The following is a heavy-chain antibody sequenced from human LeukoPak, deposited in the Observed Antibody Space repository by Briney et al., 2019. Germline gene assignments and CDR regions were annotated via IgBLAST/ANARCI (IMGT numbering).Heavy chain of an antibody. CDR3: ARDTSGSYLLDSYYYYYMDV. CDR1: GYTFTSYD. V-gene: IGHV1-8*03. CDR2: MNPNSGNT. Sequence: ASVKVSCKASGYTFTSYDINWVRQATGQGLEWMGWMNPNSGNTGYAQKFQGRVTITRNTSISTVYMELSSLRSEDTAVYYCARDTSGSYLLDSYYYYYMDVWGKGTTVTISS. J-gene: IGHJ6*03. D-gene: IGHD3-10*01.